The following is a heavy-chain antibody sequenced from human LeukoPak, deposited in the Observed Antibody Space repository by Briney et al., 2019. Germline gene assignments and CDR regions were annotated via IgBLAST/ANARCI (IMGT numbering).Heavy chain of an antibody. Sequence: GGSLRLSCAASGFTFSSYSMNWVRQAPGRGLGWVSSSSGTSTYIDYADSVKGRFTISRDNAKNSLYLQMDSLRVEDTAVYYCVRDHQLRDPGCWGQGTLVTVSS. CDR2: SSGTSTYI. V-gene: IGHV3-21*01. CDR3: VRDHQLRDPGC. D-gene: IGHD5-24*01. J-gene: IGHJ4*02. CDR1: GFTFSSYS.